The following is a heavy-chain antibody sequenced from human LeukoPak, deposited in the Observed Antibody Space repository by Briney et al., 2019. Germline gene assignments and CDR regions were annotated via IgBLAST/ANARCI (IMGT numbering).Heavy chain of an antibody. D-gene: IGHD4-11*01. J-gene: IGHJ4*02. CDR2: INPKTGAT. V-gene: IGHV1-2*02. CDR3: PRDLTANIDSSY. CDR1: GYIFTDNY. Sequence: ASVKVSCKASGYIFTDNYMHWVRQTPGQGLEWIAWINPKTGATAYAQRFQGRITVTSDTSINTPYMDLSSLTSDDTAVFYCPRDLTANIDSSYWGQGTLVSVSS.